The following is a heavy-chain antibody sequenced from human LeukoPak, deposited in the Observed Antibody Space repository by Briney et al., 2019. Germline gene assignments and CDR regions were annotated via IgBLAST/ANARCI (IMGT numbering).Heavy chain of an antibody. J-gene: IGHJ3*02. CDR3: AKERSGSYGVSAFDI. D-gene: IGHD1-26*01. Sequence: GGSLRLSCAASGFTFSSYAMSWVRQAPGKGLEWVSAISGSGFGTYYADSVKGRFPISRDNSKNTLYLQMNSLRAEDTAVYYCAKERSGSYGVSAFDIWGQGTMVTVSS. V-gene: IGHV3-23*01. CDR1: GFTFSSYA. CDR2: ISGSGFGT.